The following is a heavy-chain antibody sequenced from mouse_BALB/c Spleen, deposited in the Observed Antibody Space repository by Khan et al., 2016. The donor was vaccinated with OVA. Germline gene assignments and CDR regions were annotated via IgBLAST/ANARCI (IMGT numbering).Heavy chain of an antibody. CDR1: GFTFSSFW. Sequence: EVELVESGGGLVPPGGSRKLSCAASGFTFSSFWMHWVRQAPEQGLEWVAYINIATATIYYADIVKDRFTITRDKPKNTLFLQLTSLRSEDSAMYECGRERIGGGWFDVWGAGTKVTVSS. D-gene: IGHD1-1*02. V-gene: IGHV5-17*02. CDR2: INIATATI. CDR3: GRERIGGGWFDV. J-gene: IGHJ1*01.